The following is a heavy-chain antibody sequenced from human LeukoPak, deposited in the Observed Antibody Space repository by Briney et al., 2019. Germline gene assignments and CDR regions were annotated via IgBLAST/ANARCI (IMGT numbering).Heavy chain of an antibody. J-gene: IGHJ4*02. CDR1: GGSISSSSYY. CDR3: ARVFYDFWSGYYPSYFDY. V-gene: IGHV4-39*07. Sequence: SETLSLTCTVSGGSISSSSYYWGWIRQPPWKGLEWIGSIYYSGSTYYNPSLKSRVTISVDTSKNQFSLKLSSVTAADTAVYYCARVFYDFWSGYYPSYFDYWGQGTLVTVSS. D-gene: IGHD3-3*01. CDR2: IYYSGST.